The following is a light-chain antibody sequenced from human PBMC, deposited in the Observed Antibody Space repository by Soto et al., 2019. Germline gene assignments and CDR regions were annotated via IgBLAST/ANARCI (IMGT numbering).Light chain of an antibody. CDR2: DAS. V-gene: IGKV3-11*01. J-gene: IGKJ4*01. Sequence: ELVLTQSPATLSLSPGQRATLSCRASQSVSSYLAWYQQKPGQAPRLLIYDASNRATGIPARFSGSGSGTDFTLTISSLEPEDFAVYYCQQRSDWVLTFGGGTKVDIK. CDR1: QSVSSY. CDR3: QQRSDWVLT.